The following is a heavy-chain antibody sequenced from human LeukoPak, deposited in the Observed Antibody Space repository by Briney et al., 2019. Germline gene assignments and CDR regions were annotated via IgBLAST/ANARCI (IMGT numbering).Heavy chain of an antibody. CDR3: ARDFRLRLGELSLRPPLLMDV. Sequence: ASVKVSCKASGYTFTSFYMHWVRQAPGQGLEWMGIINPSGGSTSYAQKFQGRVTMTRDTSTSTVYMELSSLRSEDTAVYYCARDFRLRLGELSLRPPLLMDVWGKGTTVTISS. D-gene: IGHD3-16*02. CDR2: INPSGGST. V-gene: IGHV1-46*01. J-gene: IGHJ6*03. CDR1: GYTFTSFY.